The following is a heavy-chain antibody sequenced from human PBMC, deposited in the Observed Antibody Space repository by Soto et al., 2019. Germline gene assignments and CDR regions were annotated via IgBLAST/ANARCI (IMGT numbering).Heavy chain of an antibody. CDR1: GFTFSGSA. V-gene: IGHV3-73*02. Sequence: EVELVETGGGLVQPGGSLKLSCAASGFTFSGSAMHWVRQPSGKGLEWVGRIRSKANSYATSYSASVKGRFIISRDDSESTAYLQMNSLKTEDTAVYYCTTEGQHGVSVWLDSWGQGTLVTVSS. J-gene: IGHJ4*02. D-gene: IGHD4-17*01. CDR3: TTEGQHGVSVWLDS. CDR2: IRSKANSYAT.